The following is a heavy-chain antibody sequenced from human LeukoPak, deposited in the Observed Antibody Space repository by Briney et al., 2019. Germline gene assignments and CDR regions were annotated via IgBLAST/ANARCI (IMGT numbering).Heavy chain of an antibody. J-gene: IGHJ4*02. CDR3: ARYFGSGTSDY. V-gene: IGHV1-18*01. D-gene: IGHD3-10*01. Sequence: ASVKVSCKASGYSFNIFGMSWVRQAPGQGLEWMGWISAYNGKTHFAQKFQGRVTMTADASTSTAYMKLGSLTSDDTAAYYCARYFGSGTSDYWGQGTLVTVSS. CDR2: ISAYNGKT. CDR1: GYSFNIFG.